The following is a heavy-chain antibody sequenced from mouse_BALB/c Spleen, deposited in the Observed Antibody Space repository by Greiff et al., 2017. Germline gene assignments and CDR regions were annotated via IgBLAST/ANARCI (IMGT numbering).Heavy chain of an antibody. V-gene: IGHV1S29*02. D-gene: IGHD1-2*01. Sequence: VQLKESGPELVKPGASVKISCKASGYTFTDYNMHWVKQSHGKSLEWIGYIYPYNGGTGYNQKFKSKATLTVDNSSSTAYMELRSLTSEDSAVYYCARDYGYYYAMDYWGQGTSVTVSS. J-gene: IGHJ4*01. CDR2: IYPYNGGT. CDR1: GYTFTDYN. CDR3: ARDYGYYYAMDY.